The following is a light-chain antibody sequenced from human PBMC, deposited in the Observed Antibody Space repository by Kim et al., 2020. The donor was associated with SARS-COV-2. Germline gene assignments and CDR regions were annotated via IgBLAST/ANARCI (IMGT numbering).Light chain of an antibody. CDR3: QVWDSSSDHHVV. CDR1: NIGSKS. V-gene: IGLV3-21*04. J-gene: IGLJ2*01. CDR2: YDS. Sequence: SYELTQPPSVSVAPGKTARITCGGNNIGSKSVHWYQQKPGQAPVLVIYYDSDRPSGIPERFSGSNSGNTATLTISRVEAGDEADDYCQVWDSSSDHHVVF.